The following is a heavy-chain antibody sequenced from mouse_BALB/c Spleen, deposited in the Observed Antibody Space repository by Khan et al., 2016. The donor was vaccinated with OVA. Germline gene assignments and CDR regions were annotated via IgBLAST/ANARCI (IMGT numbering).Heavy chain of an antibody. J-gene: IGHJ4*01. CDR1: GDSITSGF. V-gene: IGHV3-8*02. Sequence: EVELVESGPSLVKPSQTLSLTCSVTGDSITSGFWNWIRKFPGSKFEYMGYVTYSGNTYYNPSLKSRISITRDTSKSQYYLQLNSVTTEDTATYFCARSYGSWAMDYWGQGTSVTVSS. CDR2: VTYSGNT. D-gene: IGHD1-1*01. CDR3: ARSYGSWAMDY.